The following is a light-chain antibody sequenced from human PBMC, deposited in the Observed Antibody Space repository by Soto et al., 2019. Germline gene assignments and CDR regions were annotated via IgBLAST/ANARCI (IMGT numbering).Light chain of an antibody. Sequence: DIQLTQSPSLLSASVGDRVTITCRASQGISSYLAWYQQKPGKAPKLLIYAASTLQSGVPSRFSGSGFETEFTLTSSSLQPEDFATSYCQQLNSYPLTFGGVTKVEIK. J-gene: IGKJ4*01. V-gene: IGKV1-9*01. CDR1: QGISSY. CDR2: AAS. CDR3: QQLNSYPLT.